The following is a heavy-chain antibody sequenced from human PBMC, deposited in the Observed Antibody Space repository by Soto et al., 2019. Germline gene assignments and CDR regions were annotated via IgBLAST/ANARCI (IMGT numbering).Heavy chain of an antibody. CDR3: ARGRSSSWYYFDY. CDR2: IYYSGST. J-gene: IGHJ4*02. Sequence: SETLSLTCTVSGGSISSGGYYWSWIRQHPGKGLEWIGYIYYSGSTYYNPSLKSRVTISVDTSKNQFSLKLSSVTAADTAVYYCARGRSSSWYYFDYWGQGTLVTVSS. V-gene: IGHV4-31*03. D-gene: IGHD6-13*01. CDR1: GGSISSGGYY.